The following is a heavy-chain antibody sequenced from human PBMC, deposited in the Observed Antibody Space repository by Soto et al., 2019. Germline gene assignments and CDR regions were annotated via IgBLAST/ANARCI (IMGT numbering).Heavy chain of an antibody. J-gene: IGHJ6*03. CDR3: ARGVVIFRTTMDV. CDR2: ISPNNGNT. Sequence: GASVKVSCKASGYTFTSYGISWVRQAPGQGLEWMGWISPNNGNTNYAQKFQGRVTMTTNTSISTAYMELSSLRSDDTAVYYCARGVVIFRTTMDVWGKGTTVTVSS. CDR1: GYTFTSYG. V-gene: IGHV1-18*01. D-gene: IGHD3-22*01.